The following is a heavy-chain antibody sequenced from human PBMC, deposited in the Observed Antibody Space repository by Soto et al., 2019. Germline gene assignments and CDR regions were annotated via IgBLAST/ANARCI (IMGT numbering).Heavy chain of an antibody. D-gene: IGHD1-26*01. Sequence: QVQVVQSGAEVKKPGASVKVSCKASGYALTNFAMHWVRQAPGQRLEWMGWINAGNVNTKYSQKFQGRVTITRDTSANIVYMELSSLRSEDTAVYYCARGGGSFPYFDYWGQGTLVNVSS. J-gene: IGHJ4*02. CDR3: ARGGGSFPYFDY. V-gene: IGHV1-3*01. CDR1: GYALTNFA. CDR2: INAGNVNT.